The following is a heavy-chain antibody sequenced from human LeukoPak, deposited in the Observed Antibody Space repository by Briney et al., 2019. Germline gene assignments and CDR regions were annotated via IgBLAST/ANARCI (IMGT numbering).Heavy chain of an antibody. V-gene: IGHV3-23*01. CDR1: GFTFSSYA. J-gene: IGHJ4*02. CDR2: ISDSGDST. CDR3: AKCAGYSYGYSDY. Sequence: PGGSLRLSCAASGFTFSSYAMTWVRQAPGKGLEWVSGISDSGDSTYYADSVKGRFTISRDNSKNTLYLQMNSLRDEDTAVYYCAKCAGYSYGYSDYWGQGTLVTVSS. D-gene: IGHD5-18*01.